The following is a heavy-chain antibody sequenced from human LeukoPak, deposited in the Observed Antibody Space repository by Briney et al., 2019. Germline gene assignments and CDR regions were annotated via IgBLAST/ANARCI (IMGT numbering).Heavy chain of an antibody. CDR2: ISSSSSYI. CDR3: AKGLRGVITIRGSFDY. V-gene: IGHV3-21*04. D-gene: IGHD3-10*01. CDR1: GFTVSSNY. Sequence: PGGSLRLSCAASGFTVSSNYMSWVRQAPGKGLEWVSSISSSSSYIYYADSVKGRFTISRDNAKNSLYLQMNSLRAEDTAVYYCAKGLRGVITIRGSFDYWGQGTLVTVSS. J-gene: IGHJ4*02.